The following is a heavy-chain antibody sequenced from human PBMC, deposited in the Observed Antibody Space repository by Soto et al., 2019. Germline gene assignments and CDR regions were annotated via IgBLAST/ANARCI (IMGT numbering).Heavy chain of an antibody. CDR3: ARRGYCSSTSCPGGMDV. CDR1: GYTFTDYY. D-gene: IGHD2-2*01. V-gene: IGHV1-2*02. J-gene: IGHJ6*02. Sequence: ASVKVSCKASGYTFTDYYIHWVRQAPGQGLEWMGWINPNSGGTNYAQKFQGRVTMTRDTSISTAYMELSRLRSDDTAVYYCARRGYCSSTSCPGGMDVWGQGTTVTVSS. CDR2: INPNSGGT.